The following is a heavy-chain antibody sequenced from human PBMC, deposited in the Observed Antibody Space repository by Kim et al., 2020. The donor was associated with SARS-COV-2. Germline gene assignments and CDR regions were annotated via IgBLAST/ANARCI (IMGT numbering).Heavy chain of an antibody. J-gene: IGHJ4*02. CDR2: TYYRSKWYY. Sequence: SQTLSLTCVISGDSVSSNSAAWNWIRQSPSRGLEWLGRTYYRSKWYYDYAESLKSRININPDTSKNQFSLQLSSVTPEDTAVYYCARTLSVAADYWGQGTLVTVSS. CDR1: GDSVSSNSAA. V-gene: IGHV6-1*01. D-gene: IGHD6-19*01. CDR3: ARTLSVAADY.